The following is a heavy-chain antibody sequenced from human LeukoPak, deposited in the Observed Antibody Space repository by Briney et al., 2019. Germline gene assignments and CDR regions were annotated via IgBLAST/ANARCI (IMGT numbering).Heavy chain of an antibody. V-gene: IGHV3-20*04. D-gene: IGHD3-10*01. CDR2: INRVGSGT. CDR3: ARDAGYGSGSFYFDY. CDR1: AFTFDNYG. J-gene: IGHJ4*02. Sequence: GGSLRLSCAAAAFTFDNYGMSWVRQAPRNGLEWVSCINRVGSGTGYADSGKGRFTISRDTAKNTLYLKMNSLRAEDTAVYYCARDAGYGSGSFYFDYWGQGTLVTVCS.